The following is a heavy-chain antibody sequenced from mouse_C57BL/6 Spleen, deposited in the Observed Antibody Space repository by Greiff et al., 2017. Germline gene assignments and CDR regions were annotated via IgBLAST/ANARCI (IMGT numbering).Heavy chain of an antibody. Sequence: VKLVESGAELVKPGASVKMSCKASGYTFTTYPIEWMKQNHGKSLEWIGNFHPYNDDTKYNEKFKGKATLTVEKSSSTVYLELSRLTSDDSAVYYCARGRVRWPYFDYWGQGTTLTVSS. V-gene: IGHV1-47*01. CDR3: ARGRVRWPYFDY. CDR1: GYTFTTYP. D-gene: IGHD1-1*01. CDR2: FHPYNDDT. J-gene: IGHJ2*01.